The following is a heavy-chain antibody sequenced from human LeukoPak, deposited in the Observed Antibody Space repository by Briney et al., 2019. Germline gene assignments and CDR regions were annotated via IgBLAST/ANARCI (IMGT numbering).Heavy chain of an antibody. CDR2: INPNSGGT. CDR3: ARDLARRYYNYYMDV. V-gene: IGHV1-2*06. J-gene: IGHJ6*03. Sequence: ASVKVSCKASGYTFTGYYMRWVRQAPGQGLEWMGRINPNSGGTNYAQKFQGRVTMTRDTSISTAYMELSRLRSDDTAVYYCARDLARRYYNYYMDVWGKGTTVTVSS. CDR1: GYTFTGYY. D-gene: IGHD3-3*02.